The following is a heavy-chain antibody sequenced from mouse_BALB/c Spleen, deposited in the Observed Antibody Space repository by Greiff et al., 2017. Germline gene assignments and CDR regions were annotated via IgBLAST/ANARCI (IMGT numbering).Heavy chain of an antibody. V-gene: IGHV1-77*01. Sequence: VQLQQSGAELARPGASVKLSCKASGYTFTDYYINWVKQRTGQGLEWIGEIYPGSGNTYYNEKFKGKATLTADKSSSTAYMQLSSLTSEDSAVYFCANEAWFAYWGQGTLVTVSA. CDR3: ANEAWFAY. CDR1: GYTFTDYY. CDR2: IYPGSGNT. J-gene: IGHJ3*01.